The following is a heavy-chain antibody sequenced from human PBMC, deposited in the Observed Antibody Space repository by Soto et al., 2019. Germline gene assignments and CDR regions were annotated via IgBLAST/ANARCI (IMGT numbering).Heavy chain of an antibody. D-gene: IGHD3-16*02. CDR2: ISAYNGNT. J-gene: IGHJ4*02. CDR3: AREDYDYIWGSYRPYYFDY. Sequence: ASVKVSCKASGYTFTSYGISWVRQAPGQGLEWMGWISAYNGNTNYAQKLQGRVTMTTDTSTSTAYMELRSLRSDDTAVYYCAREDYDYIWGSYRPYYFDYWGQGTLVTVSS. CDR1: GYTFTSYG. V-gene: IGHV1-18*01.